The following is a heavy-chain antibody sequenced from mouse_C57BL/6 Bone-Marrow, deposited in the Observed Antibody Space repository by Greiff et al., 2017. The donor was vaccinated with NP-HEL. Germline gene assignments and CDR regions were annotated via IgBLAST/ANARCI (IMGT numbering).Heavy chain of an antibody. CDR3: ARGDYGNPRGY. CDR1: GYSFTGYY. J-gene: IGHJ2*01. D-gene: IGHD1-1*01. Sequence: EVKLQESGPELVKPGASVKISCKASGYSFTGYYMNWVKQSPEKSLEWIGEINPSTGGTTYNQKFKAKATLTVDKSSSTAYMQLKSLTSEDSAVYYCARGDYGNPRGYWGQGTTLTVSS. V-gene: IGHV1-42*01. CDR2: INPSTGGT.